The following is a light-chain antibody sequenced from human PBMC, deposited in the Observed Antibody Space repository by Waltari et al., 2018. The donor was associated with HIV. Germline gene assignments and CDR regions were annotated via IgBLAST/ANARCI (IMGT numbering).Light chain of an antibody. CDR1: SRDVGSYNV. V-gene: IGLV2-23*02. CDR3: CSYAGSSTYVV. J-gene: IGLJ2*01. Sequence: QSALTPPAPVSGSPGQSIPISCTGTSRDVGSYNVVSWYPQHPGKAPKRMIYEVSKRPSGVSNRFSGSKSGNTASLTISGLQAEDEADYHCCSYAGSSTYVVFGGGTKLTVL. CDR2: EVS.